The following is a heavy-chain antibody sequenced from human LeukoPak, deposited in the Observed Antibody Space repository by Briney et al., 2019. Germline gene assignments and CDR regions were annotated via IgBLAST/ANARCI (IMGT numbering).Heavy chain of an antibody. CDR1: GYSISSGYY. J-gene: IGHJ4*02. CDR3: ARDRVSERLRSNLFDY. Sequence: SETLSLTCTVSGYSISSGYYWGWIRQPPGKGLEWIGTIYHSESPYYNPSLKSRVTISVDTSKNQFSLKLSSVTAADTAVYYCARDRVSERLRSNLFDYWGQGTLVTVSS. V-gene: IGHV4-38-2*02. CDR2: IYHSESP. D-gene: IGHD4-17*01.